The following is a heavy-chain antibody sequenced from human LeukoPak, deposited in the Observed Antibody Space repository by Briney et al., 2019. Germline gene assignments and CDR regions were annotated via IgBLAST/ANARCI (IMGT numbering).Heavy chain of an antibody. J-gene: IGHJ4*02. CDR3: ASDPQDRHGYSYGPYFDY. D-gene: IGHD5-18*01. CDR1: GYTFTSYG. CDR2: IIPIFGTA. V-gene: IGHV1-69*05. Sequence: GASVKVSCKASGYTFTSYGISWVRQAPGQGLEWMGGIIPIFGTANYAQKFQGRVTITTDESTSTAYMELSSLRSEDTAVYYCASDPQDRHGYSYGPYFDYWGQGTLVTVSS.